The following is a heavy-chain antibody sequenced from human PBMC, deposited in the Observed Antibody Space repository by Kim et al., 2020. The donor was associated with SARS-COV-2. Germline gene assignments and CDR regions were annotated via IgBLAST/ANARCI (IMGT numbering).Heavy chain of an antibody. CDR3: ASQAPSSWFDY. V-gene: IGHV1-46*01. CDR2: T. J-gene: IGHJ4*02. Sequence: TSNGQKFQGRVTMTRDTSTSTVYMELSSLRSEDTAVYYCASQAPSSWFDYWGQGTLVTVSS. D-gene: IGHD6-13*01.